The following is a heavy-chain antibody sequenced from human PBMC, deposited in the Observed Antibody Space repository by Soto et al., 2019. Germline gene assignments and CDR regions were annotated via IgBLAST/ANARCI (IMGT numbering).Heavy chain of an antibody. Sequence: PGGSLRLSCTASGFTFGDYAMSWFRQAPGKGLEWVGFIRSKAYGGTTEYAASVKGRFTISRDDSKSIAYLQMNSLKTEDTAVYYCTRGSGYSGYDLDYWGQGTLVTVSS. CDR2: IRSKAYGGTT. CDR3: TRGSGYSGYDLDY. D-gene: IGHD5-12*01. J-gene: IGHJ4*02. CDR1: GFTFGDYA. V-gene: IGHV3-49*03.